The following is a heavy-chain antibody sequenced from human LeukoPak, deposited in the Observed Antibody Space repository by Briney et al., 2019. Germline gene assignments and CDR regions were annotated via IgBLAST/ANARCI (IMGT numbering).Heavy chain of an antibody. CDR2: ISHSGST. V-gene: IGHV4-34*01. CDR1: GGPFSGYY. D-gene: IGHD3-10*01. CDR3: ARTLQVGEDYFDY. Sequence: SETLSLTCAVYGGPFSGYYWSWIRQPPGKGLEWIGEISHSGSTNYNLSLKSRVTISVDTSKNQFSLKLSSVTAADTAVYYCARTLQVGEDYFDYWGQGTLVTVSS. J-gene: IGHJ4*02.